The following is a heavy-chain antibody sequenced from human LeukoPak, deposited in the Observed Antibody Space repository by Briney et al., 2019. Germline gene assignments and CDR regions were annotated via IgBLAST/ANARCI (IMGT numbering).Heavy chain of an antibody. Sequence: GESLQISCKGSGCIFTDYWIGWARQMPGKGLEGMGIIYPDDSDARYSPSFQGQVTISVDKSISTVYLQWSSLKASDTAIYYCAKIDRQYCSRSSCYALDYWGQGTQVTVSS. D-gene: IGHD2-2*01. CDR3: AKIDRQYCSRSSCYALDY. J-gene: IGHJ4*02. CDR1: GCIFTDYW. CDR2: IYPDDSDA. V-gene: IGHV5-51*01.